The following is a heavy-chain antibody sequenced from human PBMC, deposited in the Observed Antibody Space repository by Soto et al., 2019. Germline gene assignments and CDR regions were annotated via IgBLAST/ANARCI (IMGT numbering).Heavy chain of an antibody. J-gene: IGHJ6*02. V-gene: IGHV2-5*01. CDR1: RFSLSTSGVG. CDR2: IYWNDDK. D-gene: IGHD6-13*01. Sequence: XGPTLVTPTHTLTLTCTFSRFSLSTSGVGVCWIRQPPGKALEWLALIYWNDDKRYSPSLKSRLTITKDTSKNQVVLTMNNMDTVDTATYYCANSSSSWYVKGMDVWGQGTTVTVSS. CDR3: ANSSSSWYVKGMDV.